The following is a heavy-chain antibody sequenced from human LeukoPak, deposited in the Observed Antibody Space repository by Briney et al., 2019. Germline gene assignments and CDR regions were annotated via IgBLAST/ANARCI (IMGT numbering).Heavy chain of an antibody. D-gene: IGHD3-3*01. CDR1: GFTFSSYW. CDR3: ARADFWSGYYVGL. V-gene: IGHV3-7*01. Sequence: PGGSLRLSCAAFGFTFSSYWMSWVRQAPGKGLEWVANIKQDGSEKYYVDSVKGRFTISRDNAKNSLYLQMNSLRAEDTAVYYCARADFWSGYYVGLWGQGTLVTVSS. CDR2: IKQDGSEK. J-gene: IGHJ4*02.